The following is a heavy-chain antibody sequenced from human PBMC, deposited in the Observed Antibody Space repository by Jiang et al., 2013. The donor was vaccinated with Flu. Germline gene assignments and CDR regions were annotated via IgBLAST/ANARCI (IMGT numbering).Heavy chain of an antibody. CDR3: ARADIVVVVAAPGSRYFDY. V-gene: IGHV3-48*01. Sequence: QLLESGGGLVQPGGSLRLSCAASGFTFSSYSMNWVRQAPGKGLEWVSYISSSSTIYYADSVKGRFTISRDNAKNSLYLQMNSLRAEDTAVYYCARADIVVVVAAPGSRYFDYWGQGTLVT. D-gene: IGHD2-15*01. CDR1: GFTFSSYS. J-gene: IGHJ4*02. CDR2: ISSSSTI.